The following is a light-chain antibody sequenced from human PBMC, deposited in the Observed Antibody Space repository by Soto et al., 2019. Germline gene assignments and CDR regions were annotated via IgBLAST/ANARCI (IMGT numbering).Light chain of an antibody. Sequence: DIQMTHSPSTLSGSVVDRVTITFRASQTISSWLAWYQQKPGKAPKLLIYEASTLKSGVPARFSGGGSGTEFTLTISSLQPDDFSTFYCQQYNNYPWTFGQGTKVDIK. CDR1: QTISSW. V-gene: IGKV1-5*03. CDR2: EAS. CDR3: QQYNNYPWT. J-gene: IGKJ1*01.